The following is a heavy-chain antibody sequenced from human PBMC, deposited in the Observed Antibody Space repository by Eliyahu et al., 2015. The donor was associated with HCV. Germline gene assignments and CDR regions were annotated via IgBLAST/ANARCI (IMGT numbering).Heavy chain of an antibody. V-gene: IGHV4-31*03. CDR2: IYYSGST. J-gene: IGHJ5*02. CDR3: ARGSSSWYKGEEGAWFDP. D-gene: IGHD6-13*01. CDR1: GGSISSGGYY. Sequence: PGLVKPSQTLSLTCTVSGGSISSGGYYWSWIRQHPGKGLEWIGYIYYSGSTYYNPSLKSRVTISVDTSKNQFSLKLSSVTAADTAVYYCARGSSSWYKGEEGAWFDPWGQGTLVTVSS.